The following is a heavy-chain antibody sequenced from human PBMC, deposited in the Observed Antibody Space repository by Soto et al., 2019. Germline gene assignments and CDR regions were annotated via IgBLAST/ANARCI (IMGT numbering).Heavy chain of an antibody. Sequence: QVQLVQSGAEVKKPGSSLKVSCRASGGTFSSLGISWVRQGPRQGLEWLGGFIPMFGTANYPLKFQGRVTLSANDSTRTAYMELSRLASEDTAMYFWARDRSGPGNWIYDTFDLWGQGTMVTVSS. V-gene: IGHV1-69*01. D-gene: IGHD1-7*01. CDR1: GGTFSSLG. J-gene: IGHJ3*01. CDR2: FIPMFGTA. CDR3: ARDRSGPGNWIYDTFDL.